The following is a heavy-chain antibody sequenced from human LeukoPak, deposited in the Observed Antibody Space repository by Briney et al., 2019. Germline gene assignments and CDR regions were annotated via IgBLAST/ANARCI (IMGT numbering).Heavy chain of an antibody. D-gene: IGHD6-13*01. Sequence: PGRSLRLSCAASGFTFSSYGMHWVRQAPGKGLEWVAVISYDGSNKYYGDSVKGRFTISRDNSKNTLYVQMDSLRAEDTAVYYCAKEGVAAAGLDDWGQGTLVTVSS. V-gene: IGHV3-30*18. CDR3: AKEGVAAAGLDD. CDR1: GFTFSSYG. CDR2: ISYDGSNK. J-gene: IGHJ4*02.